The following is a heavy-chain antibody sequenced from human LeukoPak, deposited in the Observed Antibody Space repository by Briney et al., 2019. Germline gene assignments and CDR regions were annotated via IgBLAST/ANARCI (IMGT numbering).Heavy chain of an antibody. CDR2: TFYRAKLHN. D-gene: IGHD2-15*01. Sequence: QTLSLTCAISGGSVPRNSAALNWIRQSPSRGLEWLGKTFYRAKLHNADAVSVKSRITIHPDTSKNQFSLQCNSVTPEDTAVYYRLEGSYVVSWGPGALVTVSS. CDR1: GGSVPRNSAA. CDR3: LEGSYVVS. V-gene: IGHV6-1*01. J-gene: IGHJ5*02.